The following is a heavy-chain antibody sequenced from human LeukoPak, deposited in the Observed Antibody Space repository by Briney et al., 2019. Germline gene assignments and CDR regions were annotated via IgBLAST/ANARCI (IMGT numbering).Heavy chain of an antibody. D-gene: IGHD2-2*01. CDR3: ARGPAAIRVNWFDP. V-gene: IGHV1-3*01. CDR1: GYTFTSYA. J-gene: IGHJ5*02. CDR2: INAGNGNT. Sequence: ASVNVSCKASGYTFTSYAMHWVRQAPGQRLEWMGWINAGNGNTKYSQKFQGRVTITRDTSASTAYMELSSLRSEDTAVYYCARGPAAIRVNWFDPWGQGTLVTVSS.